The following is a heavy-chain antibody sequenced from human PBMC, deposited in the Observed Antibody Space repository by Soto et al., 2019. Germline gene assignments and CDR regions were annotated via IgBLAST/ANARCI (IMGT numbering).Heavy chain of an antibody. CDR2: IYYSGST. CDR3: VRVRFLEWFHTNWFDP. Sequence: SETLSLTCTVSGGSISSYYWSWIRQPPGKGLEWIGYIYYSGSTNYNPSLKSRVTISVDTSKNQFSLKLSSVTAADTAVYYCVRVRFLEWFHTNWFDPWGQGTLVTVSS. J-gene: IGHJ5*02. CDR1: GGSISSYY. D-gene: IGHD3-3*01. V-gene: IGHV4-59*01.